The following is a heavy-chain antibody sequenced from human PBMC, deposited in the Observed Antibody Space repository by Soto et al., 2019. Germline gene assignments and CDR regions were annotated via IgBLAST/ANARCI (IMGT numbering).Heavy chain of an antibody. Sequence: EVQLVESGGGLVKPGGSLRLSCAASGFSFSSYSMNWVRQAPGKGLEWVSSISSSASHINYADSVKGRFTISRDNAKKSLYLKMNSLRAEATAVYYCARGYTGYCSGGTCYWFDPWGQGTLVTVSS. D-gene: IGHD2-15*01. CDR3: ARGYTGYCSGGTCYWFDP. V-gene: IGHV3-21*01. CDR1: GFSFSSYS. J-gene: IGHJ5*02. CDR2: ISSSASHI.